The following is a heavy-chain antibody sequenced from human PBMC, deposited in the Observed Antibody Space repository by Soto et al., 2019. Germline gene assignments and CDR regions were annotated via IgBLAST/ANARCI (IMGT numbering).Heavy chain of an antibody. V-gene: IGHV1-8*01. CDR1: GYTFTSYD. Sequence: QVQLVQSGAEVKKPGASVKVSCKASGYTFTSYDINWVRQATGQGLEWMGWLKANSGHTGYGQKIQGRVTMTRTTSISTAYMELSSLRSEDSAVYYCARAHYYDSSGYYPNFDYGGQGPLVTVSS. CDR3: ARAHYYDSSGYYPNFDY. J-gene: IGHJ4*02. CDR2: LKANSGHT. D-gene: IGHD3-22*01.